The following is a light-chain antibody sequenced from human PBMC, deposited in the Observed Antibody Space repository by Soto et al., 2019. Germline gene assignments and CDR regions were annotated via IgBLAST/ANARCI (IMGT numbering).Light chain of an antibody. V-gene: IGKV1-33*01. CDR2: HAS. Sequence: DIQMTQSPSSLSAYLGDRVTITCQASQNITNNLSWYQQKPGKAPNLLIYHASKLAKGVTSRFSGSGSGTDFSFIITSLQREDLATYYCQQYYGLPPLTFGQGTRLEIK. CDR1: QNITNN. J-gene: IGKJ5*01. CDR3: QQYYGLPPLT.